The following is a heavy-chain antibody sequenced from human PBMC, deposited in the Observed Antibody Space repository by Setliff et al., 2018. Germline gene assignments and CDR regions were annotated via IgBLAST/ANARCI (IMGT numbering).Heavy chain of an antibody. J-gene: IGHJ6*03. V-gene: IGHV3-48*01. CDR1: GFTFSTYS. D-gene: IGHD1-26*01. CDR2: ISSRSDII. CDR3: ASNPRKGRSGGYFYDDPYYYYMDV. Sequence: SCAASGFTFSTYSMNWVRQAPGKGLEWVSYISSRSDIIYYADSVKGRFTISRDNAKNSLYLRLNSLRAEDTAVYYCASNPRKGRSGGYFYDDPYYYYMDVWGKGTTVTVS.